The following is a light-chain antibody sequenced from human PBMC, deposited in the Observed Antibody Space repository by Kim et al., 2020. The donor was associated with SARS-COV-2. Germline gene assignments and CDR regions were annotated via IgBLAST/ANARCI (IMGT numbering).Light chain of an antibody. CDR3: QVWDSSSDHVV. V-gene: IGLV3-21*04. CDR1: NIGSKS. Sequence: SYELTQPPSVSVAPGKTARITCGGNNIGSKSVHWYQQKPGQAPVLVIYYDSDRPSGIPARFSGSNSGNTATLTISRVEAGDEADYYCQVWDSSSDHVVFGGGTLLTVL. CDR2: YDS. J-gene: IGLJ2*01.